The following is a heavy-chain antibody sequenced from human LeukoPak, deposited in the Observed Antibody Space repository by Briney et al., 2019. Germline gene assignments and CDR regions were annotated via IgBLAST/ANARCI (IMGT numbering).Heavy chain of an antibody. CDR1: GGSISSYY. D-gene: IGHD6-19*01. CDR2: IYYSGST. Sequence: SETLSLTCTVSGGSISSYYRSWVRQPPGKGLEWIVYIYYSGSTNYNPSLKSRVTISVDTSKNQFSLKLSSVTAADTAVYYCARFTPYSSGFDYWGQGTLVTVSS. J-gene: IGHJ4*02. V-gene: IGHV4-59*01. CDR3: ARFTPYSSGFDY.